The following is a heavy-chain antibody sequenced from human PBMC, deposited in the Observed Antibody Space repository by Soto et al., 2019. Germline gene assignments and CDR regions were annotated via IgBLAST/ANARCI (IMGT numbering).Heavy chain of an antibody. D-gene: IGHD6-6*01. CDR1: GYTFTSYA. CDR2: INAGNGNT. J-gene: IGHJ6*02. V-gene: IGHV1-3*01. Sequence: ASVKVSCKASGYTFTSYAMHWVRQAPGQRLEWMGWINAGNGNTKYSQKFQGRVTITRDTSASTAYMELSSLRSEDTAVYYCARSYSSSSYYYYYYGMDVWGQGTTVTVSS. CDR3: ARSYSSSSYYYYYYGMDV.